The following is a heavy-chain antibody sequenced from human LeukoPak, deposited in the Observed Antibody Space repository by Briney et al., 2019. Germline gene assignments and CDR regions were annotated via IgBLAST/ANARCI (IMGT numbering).Heavy chain of an antibody. CDR2: IKQDGSEK. J-gene: IGHJ4*02. D-gene: IGHD5-24*01. V-gene: IGHV3-7*03. CDR3: TRDQMNY. CDR1: GFTFSNSW. Sequence: PGGSLRLSCAASGFTFSNSWMNWVRQAPGKGLQWVANIKQDGSEKYYVDSVKGRFTISRDTSKNTVSLQMNSLRVEDTAMYYCTRDQMNYWGQGTLVTVSS.